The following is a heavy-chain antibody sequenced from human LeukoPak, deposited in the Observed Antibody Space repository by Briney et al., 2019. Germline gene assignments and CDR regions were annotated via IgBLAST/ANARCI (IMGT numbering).Heavy chain of an antibody. CDR3: ARDRVGQQLVGRKNNYYYMDV. Sequence: PSETLSLTCTVSGGSISSGSYYWSWIRQPAGKGLEWIGRIYTSGSTYYNPSLKSRVTISADTSKNQFSLKLRSVTAADTAVYYCARDRVGQQLVGRKNNYYYMDVWGKGTTVTISS. CDR1: GGSISSGSYY. CDR2: IYTSGST. V-gene: IGHV4-61*02. D-gene: IGHD6-13*01. J-gene: IGHJ6*03.